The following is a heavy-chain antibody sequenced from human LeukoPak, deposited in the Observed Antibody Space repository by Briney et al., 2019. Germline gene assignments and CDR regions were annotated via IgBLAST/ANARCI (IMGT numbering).Heavy chain of an antibody. CDR1: GYTFTSYG. V-gene: IGHV1-18*01. CDR2: ISAYNGNT. J-gene: IGHJ5*02. D-gene: IGHD3-9*01. Sequence: ASVKVSCKASGYTFTSYGISWVRQAPGQGLEWMGWISAYNGNTSYAQKLQGRVTMTTDTSTSTAYMELRSLRSDDTAVYYCARVGRYFDWDNWFDPWGQGTLVTVSS. CDR3: ARVGRYFDWDNWFDP.